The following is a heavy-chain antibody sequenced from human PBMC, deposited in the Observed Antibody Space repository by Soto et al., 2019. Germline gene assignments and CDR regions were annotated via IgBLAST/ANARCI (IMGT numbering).Heavy chain of an antibody. V-gene: IGHV3-30*18. J-gene: IGHJ4*02. CDR2: ISKEGTFK. Sequence: QVQLVESGGGVVQPGRSLRLSCAASGFSFSDSNMHWVRKAPGKGLQWVARISKEGTFKYYADSVKGRFTIFRDNSENILYLQINSLSAEDTAVYFCVKGSLPGDYERNFDSWGQGILVTVSS. CDR1: GFSFSDSN. CDR3: VKGSLPGDYERNFDS. D-gene: IGHD4-17*01.